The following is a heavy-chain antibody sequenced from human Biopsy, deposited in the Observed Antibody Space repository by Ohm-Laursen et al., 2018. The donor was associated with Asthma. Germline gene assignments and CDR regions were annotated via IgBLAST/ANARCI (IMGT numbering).Heavy chain of an antibody. V-gene: IGHV1-69*13. CDR1: GDSFSNYA. CDR3: ARGYSGSHRIVYYYSGLEV. Sequence: SVKVSCKASGDSFSNYAISWVRQAPGQGLEWMGGLIPVLGTPDHAQMFEGRVTITADESTSTAYMELSSLSSEDTAVYYCARGYSGSHRIVYYYSGLEVWGQGTTVTVSS. J-gene: IGHJ6*02. D-gene: IGHD5-12*01. CDR2: LIPVLGTP.